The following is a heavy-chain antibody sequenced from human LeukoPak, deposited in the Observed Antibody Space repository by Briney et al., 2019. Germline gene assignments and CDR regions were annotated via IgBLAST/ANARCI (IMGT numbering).Heavy chain of an antibody. D-gene: IGHD3-10*01. CDR2: ARDKPNGYTT. CDR3: ARVGGTVIRGIIVTRLDY. Sequence: GGSLRLSCVASGFSFSEYFMDWVRQAPGKGLEWVGRARDKPNGYTTEYAAPVKGRFTISRDESRKSVYLRMSSLKTEDTAVYYCARVGGTVIRGIIVTRLDYWGQGTLVTVSS. CDR1: GFSFSEYF. J-gene: IGHJ4*02. V-gene: IGHV3-72*01.